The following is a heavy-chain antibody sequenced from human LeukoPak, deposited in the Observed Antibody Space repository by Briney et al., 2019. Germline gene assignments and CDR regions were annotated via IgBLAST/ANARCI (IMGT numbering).Heavy chain of an antibody. Sequence: SETLSLICTVSGGSINSGAHYWSWVRQPPGKGLEWIGYISYSGSTYYNPSLKSRVTISVDTSKNQFSLKLSSVTAADTAVYYCARYYGGNSNFDYWGQGTLVTVSS. CDR2: ISYSGST. V-gene: IGHV4-30-4*01. CDR3: ARYYGGNSNFDY. CDR1: GGSINSGAHY. D-gene: IGHD4-23*01. J-gene: IGHJ4*02.